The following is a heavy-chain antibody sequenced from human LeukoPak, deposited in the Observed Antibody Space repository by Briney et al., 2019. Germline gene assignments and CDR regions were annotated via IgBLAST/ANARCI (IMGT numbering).Heavy chain of an antibody. V-gene: IGHV3-11*06. J-gene: IGHJ4*02. CDR1: GFTFSDHY. CDR3: ARDSCSSVSCYDY. CDR2: ISFSHHT. D-gene: IGHD2-2*01. Sequence: GGSLRLSYAASGFTFSDHYMSWIRQAPGKGLEWISYISFSHHTNYADSVKGRFTISRDDSKNTLYLQMNSLRAEDAAVYYCARDSCSSVSCYDYWGQGTLVTVSS.